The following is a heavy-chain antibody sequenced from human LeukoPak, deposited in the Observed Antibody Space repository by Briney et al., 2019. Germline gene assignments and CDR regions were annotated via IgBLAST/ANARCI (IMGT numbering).Heavy chain of an antibody. CDR2: ISWNGGGI. Sequence: GGSLRLSCAASGFTFDDYGMSWVRQAPGKGLEWVSAISWNGGGIAYADSVKGRFTISRDNAKNSLYLQMNSLRAEDTAFYYCAKGQNYYYYYMDVWGKGTTVTVSS. CDR3: AKGQNYYYYYMDV. CDR1: GFTFDDYG. J-gene: IGHJ6*03. V-gene: IGHV3-20*04.